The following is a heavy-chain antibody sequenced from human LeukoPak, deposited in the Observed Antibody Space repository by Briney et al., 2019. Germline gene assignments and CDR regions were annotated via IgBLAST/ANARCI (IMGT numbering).Heavy chain of an antibody. J-gene: IGHJ3*02. Sequence: SGTLSVTCTGSGVSISSYVWSWIGQAPRKGLEWIAYIYYSGITEYSPSFKSRVTISVDTSKNQASLKLNSVTAADTAVYYCARHDFGDYAFDIWGQGTMVTVSS. CDR3: ARHDFGDYAFDI. D-gene: IGHD3-10*01. V-gene: IGHV4-59*08. CDR1: GVSISSYV. CDR2: IYYSGIT.